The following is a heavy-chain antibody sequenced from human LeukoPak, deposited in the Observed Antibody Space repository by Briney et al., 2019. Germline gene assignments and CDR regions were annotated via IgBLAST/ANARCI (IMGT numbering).Heavy chain of an antibody. CDR2: INPSGGST. J-gene: IGHJ4*02. CDR1: GYTFTRYY. Sequence: ASVKLSCKASGYTFTRYYIHWVRQSPGQGLEWMGIINPSGGSTTYTQKFQGRVTVTGDTSTSTVYMELSSLRSEDTAVYYCARGPYRYFDYWGQGILVSVSS. CDR3: ARGPYRYFDY. V-gene: IGHV1-46*01. D-gene: IGHD5-18*01.